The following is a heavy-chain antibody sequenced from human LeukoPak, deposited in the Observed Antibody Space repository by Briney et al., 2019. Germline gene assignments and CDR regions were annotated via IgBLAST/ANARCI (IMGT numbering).Heavy chain of an antibody. CDR3: ARDQARIAAAGTYDWFDP. V-gene: IGHV3-21*04. D-gene: IGHD6-13*01. Sequence: PGGSLRLSCAASGFTFNTYSMNWVRQAPGKGLEWVSSITSSSSYIYYADSVKGRFTISRDNAKNSLYLQMNSLRSDDTAVYYCARDQARIAAAGTYDWFDPWGQGTLVTVSS. CDR1: GFTFNTYS. CDR2: ITSSSSYI. J-gene: IGHJ5*02.